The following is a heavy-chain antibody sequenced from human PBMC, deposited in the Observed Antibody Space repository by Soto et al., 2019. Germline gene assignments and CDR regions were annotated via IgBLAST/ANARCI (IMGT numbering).Heavy chain of an antibody. Sequence: PSETLSLTCTVSGDSISSNNNYWSWIRQPPGEGLEWIGFISYSGTTSYSPSLKSRVTISVDTSKNQFSLKLSSVTAADTAVYYCARSVFPWGQGTLVTVSS. CDR1: GDSISSNNNY. CDR3: ARSVFP. V-gene: IGHV4-30-4*01. CDR2: ISYSGTT. J-gene: IGHJ5*02.